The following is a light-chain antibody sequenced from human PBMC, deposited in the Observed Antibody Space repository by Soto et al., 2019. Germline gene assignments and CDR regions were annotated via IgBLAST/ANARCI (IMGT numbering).Light chain of an antibody. CDR3: QHFSNSPSIT. J-gene: IGKJ5*01. CDR2: AAS. CDR1: QSVSSHY. V-gene: IGKV3-20*01. Sequence: EIVLTQSPGTLSLSPGERATLSCRASQSVSSHYLAWYQQKPGQAPRLIIYAASSRATGIPVRFSGSGSGTDFTLTISRLEPEDFAVYYCQHFSNSPSITFGQGTRLEI.